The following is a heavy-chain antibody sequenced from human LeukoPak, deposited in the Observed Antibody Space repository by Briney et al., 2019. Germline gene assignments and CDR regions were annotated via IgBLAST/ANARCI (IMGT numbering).Heavy chain of an antibody. D-gene: IGHD5-24*01. CDR1: GGTFSSYA. CDR3: ALRRRIEMATITGGDY. Sequence: GASVKVSCKASGGTFSSYAISWVRQAPGQGLEWMGRIIPILGIANYAQKFQGRVTITADKSTSTAYMELSSLRSEDTAVYYCALRRRIEMATITGGDYWGQGTLVTVSS. J-gene: IGHJ4*02. CDR2: IIPILGIA. V-gene: IGHV1-69*04.